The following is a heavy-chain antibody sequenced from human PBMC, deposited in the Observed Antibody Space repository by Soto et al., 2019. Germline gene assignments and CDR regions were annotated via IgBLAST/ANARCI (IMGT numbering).Heavy chain of an antibody. CDR2: IWYDGSNK. CDR1: GFTFSSYG. CDR3: ARDSEQWLVGGWFDP. Sequence: GGSLRLSCAASGFTFSSYGMHWVRQAPGKGLEWVAVIWYDGSNKYYADSVKGRFTISRDNSKNTLYLQMNSLRAEDTAVYYCARDSEQWLVGGWFDPWGQGTLGTFAS. D-gene: IGHD6-19*01. V-gene: IGHV3-33*01. J-gene: IGHJ5*02.